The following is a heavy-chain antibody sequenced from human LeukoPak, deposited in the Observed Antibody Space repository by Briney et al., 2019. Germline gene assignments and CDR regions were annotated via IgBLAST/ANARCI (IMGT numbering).Heavy chain of an antibody. Sequence: ASVKLSCKASGYTLTSHGISWVRQAPGQGLEWMGWISFYNGNTNYAQKFQGRVTMTRDTSISTAYMELSRLRSDDTAVYYCARDKQLWLLGAFDIWGQGTMVTVSS. CDR1: GYTLTSHG. V-gene: IGHV1-18*01. CDR2: ISFYNGNT. J-gene: IGHJ3*02. CDR3: ARDKQLWLLGAFDI. D-gene: IGHD5-18*01.